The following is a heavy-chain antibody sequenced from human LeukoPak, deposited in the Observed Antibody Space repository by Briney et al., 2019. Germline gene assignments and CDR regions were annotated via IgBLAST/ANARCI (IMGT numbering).Heavy chain of an antibody. J-gene: IGHJ4*02. CDR1: GFTFSNYA. V-gene: IGHV3-30*04. CDR3: ARGPDYDILADYFDY. CDR2: ISYDGSNK. Sequence: GGSLRLSCAASGFTFSNYALHWVRQAPGKGLEWVAVISYDGSNKFYADSVRGRFTISRDNSKNTLFLQMNSLRPEDTAVYYCARGPDYDILADYFDYWGQGTLVTVSS. D-gene: IGHD3-9*01.